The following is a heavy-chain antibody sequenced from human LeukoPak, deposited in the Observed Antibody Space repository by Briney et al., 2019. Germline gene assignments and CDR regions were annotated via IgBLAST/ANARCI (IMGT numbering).Heavy chain of an antibody. CDR1: GGSFSSYA. D-gene: IGHD3-22*01. CDR2: IIPIFGTA. CDR3: ARDTGYYDSSGYDY. J-gene: IGHJ4*02. V-gene: IGHV1-69*13. Sequence: ASVKVSCKASGGSFSSYAISWVRQAPGQWLELMGGIIPIFGTANYAQKFQGRVTITADESTSTAYMELSSLRSEDTAVYYCARDTGYYDSSGYDYWGQGTLVTVSS.